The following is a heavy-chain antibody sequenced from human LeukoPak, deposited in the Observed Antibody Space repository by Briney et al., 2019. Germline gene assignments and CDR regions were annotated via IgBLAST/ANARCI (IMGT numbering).Heavy chain of an antibody. Sequence: GGSVRLSCVASEFTFSNAWMNWVLQVPGKGSAWVGRTSNKATRSTTEYAASVKGRFTISRDGSKNSLYLQMNSLKTDDTAVYYCARSSVSSDDYWGQGTLVTVSS. CDR3: ARSSVSSDDY. CDR2: TSNKATRSTT. D-gene: IGHD6-6*01. V-gene: IGHV3-72*01. CDR1: EFTFSNAW. J-gene: IGHJ4*02.